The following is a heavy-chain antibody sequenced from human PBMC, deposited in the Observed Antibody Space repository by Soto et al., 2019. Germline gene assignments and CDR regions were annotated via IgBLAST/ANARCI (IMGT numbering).Heavy chain of an antibody. V-gene: IGHV3-11*01. J-gene: IGHJ4*02. Sequence: GGSLRLSCEASGFTFSDYYMSWIRQAPGKGLEWVSYISTSDTIIYSADSVKGRFTISRDNAKNSLYLQMNSLRAEDTAVYYCARDRGYYDSSGYFDYWGQGTLVTVSS. CDR3: ARDRGYYDSSGYFDY. CDR2: ISTSDTII. D-gene: IGHD3-22*01. CDR1: GFTFSDYY.